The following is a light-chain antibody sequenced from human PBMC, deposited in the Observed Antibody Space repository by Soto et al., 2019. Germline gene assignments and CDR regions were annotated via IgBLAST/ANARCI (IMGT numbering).Light chain of an antibody. CDR1: QSVSSW. Sequence: DVQMTQSPSTLSASVGDRVTITCWASQSVSSWLAWYQQKPGSAPKLLISNAFSLKSGVPSRFSGSGSGTEFTLTISSLQPEDFATYYCQHYNSYSEAFGQGTKVDIK. CDR3: QHYNSYSEA. V-gene: IGKV1-5*01. J-gene: IGKJ1*01. CDR2: NAF.